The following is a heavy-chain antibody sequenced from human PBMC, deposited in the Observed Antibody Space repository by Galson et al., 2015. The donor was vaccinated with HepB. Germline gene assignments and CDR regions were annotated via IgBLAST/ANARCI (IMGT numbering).Heavy chain of an antibody. Sequence: QSGAEVKKPGESLKISCKGSGYSFTNHWIGWVRQMPGKGLEWMGIIYPGDSDTRYSPSFQGQVTISADKSISTAYVQWSSLKASDTAMYYCARPNLKDFGSGSYYDYWGQGTLVTVSS. D-gene: IGHD3-10*01. CDR3: ARPNLKDFGSGSYYDY. J-gene: IGHJ4*02. CDR1: GYSFTNHW. CDR2: IYPGDSDT. V-gene: IGHV5-51*03.